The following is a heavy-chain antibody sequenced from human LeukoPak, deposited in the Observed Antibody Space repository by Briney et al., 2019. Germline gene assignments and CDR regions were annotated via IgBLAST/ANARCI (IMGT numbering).Heavy chain of an antibody. Sequence: ASVKVSCKASGGTFSSYAISWVRQAPGQGLEWMGWISAYNGNTNYAQKLQGRVTMTTDTSTSTAYMELRSLRSDDTAVYYCATLVGLFDAFDIWGQGTMVTVSS. J-gene: IGHJ3*02. CDR1: GGTFSSYA. D-gene: IGHD1-26*01. V-gene: IGHV1-18*01. CDR3: ATLVGLFDAFDI. CDR2: ISAYNGNT.